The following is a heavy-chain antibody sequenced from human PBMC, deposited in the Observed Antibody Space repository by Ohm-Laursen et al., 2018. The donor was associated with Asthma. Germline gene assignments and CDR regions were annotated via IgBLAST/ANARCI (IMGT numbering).Heavy chain of an antibody. V-gene: IGHV4-31*03. CDR1: GGSISSGHYY. Sequence: TLSLTCTVSGGSISSGHYYWTWIRQHPGKGLEWIGNIHYSGSTNYNPSLESRLTISVDTSQNQFFLTLSSVTAADTAVYYCARGSGYHIFWGQGTLVTVSS. J-gene: IGHJ4*02. D-gene: IGHD3-3*01. CDR3: ARGSGYHIF. CDR2: IHYSGST.